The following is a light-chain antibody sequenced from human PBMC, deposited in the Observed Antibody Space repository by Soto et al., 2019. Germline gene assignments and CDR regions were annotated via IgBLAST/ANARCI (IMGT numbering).Light chain of an antibody. CDR2: DND. V-gene: IGLV1-51*01. CDR3: GTWDTSLSDVV. Sequence: QSVLTQPPSVSAAPGQKVTISCSGSRSNLGNNYVSWFQRLPGTAPKLLIYDNDKRPSGIPDRFSGSKSGTSATLGITGLQTGDEADYYCGTWDTSLSDVVFGGGTKVTVL. J-gene: IGLJ2*01. CDR1: RSNLGNNY.